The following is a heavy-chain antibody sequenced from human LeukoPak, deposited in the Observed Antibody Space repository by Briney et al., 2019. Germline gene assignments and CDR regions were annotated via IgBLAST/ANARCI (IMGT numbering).Heavy chain of an antibody. D-gene: IGHD5-18*01. V-gene: IGHV4-4*07. CDR3: ARGVDTAGYNYYYYYYMDV. CDR2: IYTSGST. Sequence: PSETLSLTCTVSGGSISRYYWSWIRQPAGKGLEWIGRIYTSGSTNYSPSLKSRVTMSVDTSKNQFSLKLSSVTAADTAVYYCARGVDTAGYNYYYYYYMDVWGKGTTVTVSS. CDR1: GGSISRYY. J-gene: IGHJ6*03.